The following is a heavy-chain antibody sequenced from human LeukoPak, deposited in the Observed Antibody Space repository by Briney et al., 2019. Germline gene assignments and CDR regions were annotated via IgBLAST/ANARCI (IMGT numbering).Heavy chain of an antibody. CDR1: GGSISSSSYY. V-gene: IGHV4-39*01. CDR3: ARVLLWLRGWFDP. Sequence: SETLSLTCTVSGGSISSSSYYWGWIRQPPGKGLEWIGSIYYSGSTYYNPSLKSRVTISVDTSKNQFSLKLSSVTAADTAVYYCARVLLWLRGWFDPWGQGTLVTVSS. CDR2: IYYSGST. D-gene: IGHD3-10*01. J-gene: IGHJ5*02.